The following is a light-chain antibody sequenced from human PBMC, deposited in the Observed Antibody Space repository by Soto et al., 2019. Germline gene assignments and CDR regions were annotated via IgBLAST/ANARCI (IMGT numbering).Light chain of an antibody. J-gene: IGKJ1*01. CDR2: DAS. CDR1: QSVSSNN. V-gene: IGKV3-20*01. Sequence: IVLTQSPGTLSLSPLERATLSCRASQSVSSNNLAWYQQRPGQAPRLLIYDASTVAAGVAARFSGSGSGTDFTLSISRLEPEDFAVYYCQQYGSSPETFGQGTKVDIK. CDR3: QQYGSSPET.